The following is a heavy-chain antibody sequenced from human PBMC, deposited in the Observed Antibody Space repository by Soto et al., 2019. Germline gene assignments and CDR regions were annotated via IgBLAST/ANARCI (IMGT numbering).Heavy chain of an antibody. CDR1: GGSITSYY. Sequence: QVQLQESGPGLVKPSETLSLTCTVSGGSITSYYWSWIRQPPGKGLGWIGYIYFSGSANYNPSLKRRVTISVDTSKTQFSLKLSSVTAADTAVYYCARRYSGYGDYWGQGTLVTVSS. V-gene: IGHV4-59*08. CDR2: IYFSGSA. D-gene: IGHD5-12*01. CDR3: ARRYSGYGDY. J-gene: IGHJ4*02.